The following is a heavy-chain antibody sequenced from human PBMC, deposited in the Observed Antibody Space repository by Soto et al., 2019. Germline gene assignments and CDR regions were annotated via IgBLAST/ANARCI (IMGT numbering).Heavy chain of an antibody. V-gene: IGHV3-30-3*01. Sequence: QVQLVESGGGVVQPGRSLRLSCAASGFTFSSYAMHWVRQAPGKGLEWVAVISYDGSNKYYADSVKGRFTISRDNSKNTLYLQMNSLRAEDTAVYYCAAGWWFDPWGQGTLVTVSS. CDR1: GFTFSSYA. CDR3: AAGWWFDP. CDR2: ISYDGSNK. J-gene: IGHJ5*02. D-gene: IGHD6-19*01.